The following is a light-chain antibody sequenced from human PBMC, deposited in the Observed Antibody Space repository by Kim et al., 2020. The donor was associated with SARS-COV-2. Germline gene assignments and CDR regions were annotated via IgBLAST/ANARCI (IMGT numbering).Light chain of an antibody. Sequence: IVLTQSPVTLSLSPGERATLSCRASQSVSTDLAWYQHKSGQPPRLLIYDTSNRAPAIPARFSGSGSGTDFTLTIDTLEPEDVAVYYCQQRWRWPLTFGGGTKLEI. J-gene: IGKJ4*01. CDR1: QSVSTD. CDR2: DTS. CDR3: QQRWRWPLT. V-gene: IGKV3-11*01.